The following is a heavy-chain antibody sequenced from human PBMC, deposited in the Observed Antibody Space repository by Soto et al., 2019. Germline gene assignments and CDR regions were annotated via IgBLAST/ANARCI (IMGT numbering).Heavy chain of an antibody. CDR3: ARDGSYYYGFDV. V-gene: IGHV4-30-4*01. Sequence: SSETLSLTCTVSGDSISNSDYYWNWIRQSPGKSLEWIASIDYSGSTYYNPSLKSRVVISADTSKNLFSLKLRSVTAADTALYFCARDGSYYYGFDVWGQGTTVTVSS. CDR2: IDYSGST. J-gene: IGHJ6*02. CDR1: GDSISNSDYY.